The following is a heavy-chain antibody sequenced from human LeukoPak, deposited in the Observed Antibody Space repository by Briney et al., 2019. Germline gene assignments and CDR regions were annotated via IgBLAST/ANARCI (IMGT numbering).Heavy chain of an antibody. J-gene: IGHJ6*02. D-gene: IGHD6-6*01. CDR2: INHSGST. Sequence: KSSETLSLTCAVYGGSFSGYYWSWIRQPPGKGLEWIGEINHSGSTNYNPSLKSRVTISVDTSKNQFSLKLSSVTAADTAVYYCARVTPEYSSSGYYYGMDVWGQGTTVTVSS. CDR3: ARVTPEYSSSGYYYGMDV. CDR1: GGSFSGYY. V-gene: IGHV4-34*01.